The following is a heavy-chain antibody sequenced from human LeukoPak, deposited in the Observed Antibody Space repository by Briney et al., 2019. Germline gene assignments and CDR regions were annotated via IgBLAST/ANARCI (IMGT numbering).Heavy chain of an antibody. CDR2: IYTSGST. CDR1: GGSISSGSYY. J-gene: IGHJ6*03. D-gene: IGHD2-21*02. V-gene: IGHV4-61*02. Sequence: SQTLSLTCTVSGGSISSGSYYWSWIRQPAGKGLEWIGRIYTSGSTSYNPFLKSRVTISVDTSKNQSSLKLSSVTAADTAVYYCASQRVVTYYYYMDVWGKGTTVTVSS. CDR3: ASQRVVTYYYYMDV.